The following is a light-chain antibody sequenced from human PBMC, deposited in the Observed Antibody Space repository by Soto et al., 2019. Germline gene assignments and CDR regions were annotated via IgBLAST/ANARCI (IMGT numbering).Light chain of an antibody. CDR1: ERINIY. Sequence: DIQMTQSPSSLSTSIGDRVTITCRASERINIYLNWYRQKPGKAPELLIYSASNLQSGVPSRFSGSGSGTDFTLTISGLQSEDFATYYCQQRFSTPTFGQGTRLDLK. CDR3: QQRFSTPT. CDR2: SAS. J-gene: IGKJ5*01. V-gene: IGKV1-39*01.